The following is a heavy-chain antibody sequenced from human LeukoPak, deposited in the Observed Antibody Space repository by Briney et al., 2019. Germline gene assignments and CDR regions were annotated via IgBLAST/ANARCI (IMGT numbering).Heavy chain of an antibody. V-gene: IGHV3-23*01. CDR1: GFTFSTYG. CDR3: ARTRRLGYCSGGSCYSFDP. CDR2: ISPRGDIT. J-gene: IGHJ5*02. D-gene: IGHD2-15*01. Sequence: GGSLRLSCAASGFTFSTYGMDWVRQAPGKGLEWVSGISPRGDITYYADSVKGRFTISRDNSKNTLYLEVISLTAEDTAVYYCARTRRLGYCSGGSCYSFDPWGQGTLVTVSS.